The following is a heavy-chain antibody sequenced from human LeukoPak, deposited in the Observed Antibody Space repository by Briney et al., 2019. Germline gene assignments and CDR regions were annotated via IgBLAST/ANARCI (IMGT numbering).Heavy chain of an antibody. Sequence: GGSLRLSCAASGFTFSSYEMNWVRQAPGKGLEWVSYISSSGSTIYYADSVKGRFTISRDNAKNSLYLQMNSLRAEDTAVYYCARAYYDSSGYQRGAEYFEHWGQGTLVTVSS. D-gene: IGHD3-22*01. V-gene: IGHV3-48*03. J-gene: IGHJ1*01. CDR3: ARAYYDSSGYQRGAEYFEH. CDR2: ISSSGSTI. CDR1: GFTFSSYE.